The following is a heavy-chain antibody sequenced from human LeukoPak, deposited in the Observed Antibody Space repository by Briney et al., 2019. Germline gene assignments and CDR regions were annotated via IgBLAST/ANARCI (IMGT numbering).Heavy chain of an antibody. CDR2: ISGTSDNT. Sequence: PGGSLRLSCAASGFTFSNYAMTWVRQAPGKGLEWVSAISGTSDNTYYADSVRGRFTISRGNSKNTLYLQVNSLRAEDTAIYYCSKGRTVTGTLALDYWGQGTLVTVSS. CDR1: GFTFSNYA. J-gene: IGHJ4*02. CDR3: SKGRTVTGTLALDY. D-gene: IGHD6-19*01. V-gene: IGHV3-23*01.